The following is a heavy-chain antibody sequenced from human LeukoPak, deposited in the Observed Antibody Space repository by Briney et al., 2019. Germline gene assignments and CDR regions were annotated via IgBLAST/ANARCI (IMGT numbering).Heavy chain of an antibody. CDR1: GFTFSTYW. Sequence: PGGSLRLSCAASGFTFSTYWMHWVRQAPGKGLVWVSRFNSDGISTFYADYVKGRFTISRDNAKNTLYLQMNSLRAEDTAVYYCARVKEFRGSFDPWGQGTLVTVSS. V-gene: IGHV3-74*01. CDR2: FNSDGIST. CDR3: ARVKEFRGSFDP. J-gene: IGHJ5*02. D-gene: IGHD3-10*01.